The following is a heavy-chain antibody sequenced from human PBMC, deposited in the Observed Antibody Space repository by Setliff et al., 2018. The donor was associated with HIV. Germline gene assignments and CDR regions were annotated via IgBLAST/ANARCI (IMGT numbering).Heavy chain of an antibody. D-gene: IGHD6-6*01. CDR2: IIPLFGTA. J-gene: IGHJ6*03. CDR1: GGTFNINA. CDR3: SKVSEHRTSSGSFYYYMDV. Sequence: GASVKVSCKASGGTFNINAVTWVRQAPGQGLEWVGAIIPLFGTANYAQKFQGRVTITADDSTSTVYMEVRSLRSAYTAVYYCSKVSEHRTSSGSFYYYMDVWGEGTTVTVSS. V-gene: IGHV1-69*13.